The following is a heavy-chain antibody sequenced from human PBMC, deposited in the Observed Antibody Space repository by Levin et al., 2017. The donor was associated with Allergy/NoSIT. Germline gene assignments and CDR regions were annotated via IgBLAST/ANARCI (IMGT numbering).Heavy chain of an antibody. Sequence: QHGESLKISCAASGFTISSYAMHWVRQAPGKGLEWVAVISYDGSNKYYADSVKGRFTISRDNSKNTLYLQMNSLRAEDTAVYYCARGGAHIVVVVAARGAFDIWGQGTMVTVSS. CDR2: ISYDGSNK. V-gene: IGHV3-30-3*01. D-gene: IGHD2-15*01. J-gene: IGHJ3*02. CDR3: ARGGAHIVVVVAARGAFDI. CDR1: GFTISSYA.